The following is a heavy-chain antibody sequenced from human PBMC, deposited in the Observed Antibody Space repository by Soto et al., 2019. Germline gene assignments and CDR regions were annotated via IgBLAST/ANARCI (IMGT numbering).Heavy chain of an antibody. V-gene: IGHV5-10-1*03. J-gene: IGHJ6*02. Sequence: EVQLVQSGAEVKKPGESLRISCKGSGYSFTSYWISWVRQMPGKGLEWMGRIDPCDSYTNYSPSFQGHVTISADKSISTAYLQWSSLKASDTAMYYCARHFQFRSITQKQQLVHYYYYGMDVWGQGTTVTVSS. CDR2: IDPCDSYT. CDR3: ARHFQFRSITQKQQLVHYYYYGMDV. CDR1: GYSFTSYW. D-gene: IGHD6-13*01.